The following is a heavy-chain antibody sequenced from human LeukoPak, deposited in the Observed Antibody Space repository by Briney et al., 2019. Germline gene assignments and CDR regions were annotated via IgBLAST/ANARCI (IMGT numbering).Heavy chain of an antibody. CDR1: GGTFGNYA. CDR2: IIPNVDIR. Sequence: ASVTVSCKASGGTFGNYAVSWVRQAPGQGLEWMGRIIPNVDIRNYEQTFQGRVTITADESTSTVYLELTTLRSDDTAVYYCAREDQGDGPICGDFEFWGQGTLVTVSS. CDR3: AREDQGDGPICGDFEF. D-gene: IGHD3-16*01. V-gene: IGHV1-69*10. J-gene: IGHJ4*02.